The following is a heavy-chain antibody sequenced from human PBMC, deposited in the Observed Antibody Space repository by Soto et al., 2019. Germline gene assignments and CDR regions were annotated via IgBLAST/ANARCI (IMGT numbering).Heavy chain of an antibody. CDR3: ARHPPPGYYYDSSGYYGYFQH. J-gene: IGHJ1*01. CDR2: ISGTGGGT. Sequence: GGSLRLSCADSGFTFWTYAMSWVRQAPGKGLEWVSVISGTGGGTSYADSVKGRFTISRDNSKNTLYLQMNSLGVEDTAVYYCARHPPPGYYYDSSGYYGYFQHWGQGTPATVSS. V-gene: IGHV3-23*01. D-gene: IGHD3-22*01. CDR1: GFTFWTYA.